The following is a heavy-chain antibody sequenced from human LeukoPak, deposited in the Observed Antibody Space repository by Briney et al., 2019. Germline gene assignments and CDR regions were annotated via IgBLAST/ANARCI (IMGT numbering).Heavy chain of an antibody. CDR2: INPNSGDT. V-gene: IGHV1-2*02. D-gene: IGHD1-1*01. CDR3: ARDGNFDV. Sequence: GASVKVSCKASGYPFTDYYMHWVRQAPGQGLEWMGWINPNSGDTNSAQKFQGRVTMTRDTSISTAYMELSSLTFDDTAIYYCARDGNFDVWGQGTFVTVSS. J-gene: IGHJ3*01. CDR1: GYPFTDYY.